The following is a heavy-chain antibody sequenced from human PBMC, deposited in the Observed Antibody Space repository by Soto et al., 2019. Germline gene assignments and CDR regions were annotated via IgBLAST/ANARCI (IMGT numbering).Heavy chain of an antibody. Sequence: EVQLLESGGGLVQPGGSLRLSCAASGFTFSSYAMSWVRQAPGKGLEWVSAISGSDGSTYYADSVKGRFTISRDNSKNTLYLQMNSLRAEDTAVYYCAKSLGYDFWSGYYGYWGQGTLVTVSS. CDR2: ISGSDGST. D-gene: IGHD3-3*01. CDR1: GFTFSSYA. V-gene: IGHV3-23*01. J-gene: IGHJ4*02. CDR3: AKSLGYDFWSGYYGY.